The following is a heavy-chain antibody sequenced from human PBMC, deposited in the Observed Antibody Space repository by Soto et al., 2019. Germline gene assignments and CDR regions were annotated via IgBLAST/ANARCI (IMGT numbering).Heavy chain of an antibody. CDR2: ISGSGGST. Sequence: EVQLLESGGGLVQPGGSLSLSCAAAGFTFSIYAMSWVRQAPGKGLEWVSAISGSGGSTYYADSVKGRFTISRDNSKNTLYLQMNSLRADETAVYYCAKATRGGAATLIRDYWGQGTLVTVSS. V-gene: IGHV3-23*01. J-gene: IGHJ4*02. CDR3: AKATRGGAATLIRDY. D-gene: IGHD6-13*01. CDR1: GFTFSIYA.